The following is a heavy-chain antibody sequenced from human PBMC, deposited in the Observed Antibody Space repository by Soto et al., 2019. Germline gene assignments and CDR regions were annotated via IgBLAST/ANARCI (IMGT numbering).Heavy chain of an antibody. Sequence: GGSLRLSCAASGFTFSSYWMHWVRQAPGKGLVWVSRINSDGSSTSYADSVKGRFTISRDNAKNTLYLQMNSLRAEDTAVYYCARGPLGKYYYDSSVYDYWGQGTLVTVSS. CDR3: ARGPLGKYYYDSSVYDY. V-gene: IGHV3-74*01. J-gene: IGHJ4*02. CDR1: GFTFSSYW. D-gene: IGHD3-22*01. CDR2: INSDGSST.